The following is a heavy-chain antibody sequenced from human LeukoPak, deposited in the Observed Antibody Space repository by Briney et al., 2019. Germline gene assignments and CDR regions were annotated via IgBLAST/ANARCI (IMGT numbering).Heavy chain of an antibody. Sequence: GGSLRLSCAASGFTFSDYYMSWIRQAPGKGLEWVSYISRSSSYTNYADSVKGRFTITRDNAKNSLYLQMNSLRVEDTAVYYCARETPDYGGNSASGLLDYWGQGTLVTVSS. CDR2: ISRSSSYT. J-gene: IGHJ4*02. CDR3: ARETPDYGGNSASGLLDY. D-gene: IGHD4-23*01. V-gene: IGHV3-11*05. CDR1: GFTFSDYY.